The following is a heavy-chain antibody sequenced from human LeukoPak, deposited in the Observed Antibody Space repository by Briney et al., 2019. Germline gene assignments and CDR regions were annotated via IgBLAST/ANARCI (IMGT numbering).Heavy chain of an antibody. J-gene: IGHJ4*02. Sequence: GGSLRLSCAASGFTFSTYNMNWVRQAPGKGLEWVSYISSSSSTIYYADSVKGRFTISRDNAKNSLYLQMNSLRAEDTAVYYCARGTLYSTDLHYFDYWGQGTLVTVS. CDR2: ISSSSSTI. CDR3: ARGTLYSTDLHYFDY. V-gene: IGHV3-48*04. D-gene: IGHD6-13*01. CDR1: GFTFSTYN.